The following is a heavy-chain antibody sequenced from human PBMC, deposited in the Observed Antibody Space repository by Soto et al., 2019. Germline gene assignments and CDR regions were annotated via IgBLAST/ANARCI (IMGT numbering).Heavy chain of an antibody. CDR2: VSAYDGRT. CDR3: ARETDWAYFPH. D-gene: IGHD3-9*01. Sequence: QVQLVQSGAEVKKPGASVKVSCKASGFTFNNYYIHWVRQAPGQGLEWVGSVSAYDGRTGFAQKVQGRVTMTTDTSTSTAYMELRSLTSEDTAVYYCARETDWAYFPHWGQGTLVTVSS. CDR1: GFTFNNYY. J-gene: IGHJ1*01. V-gene: IGHV1-18*01.